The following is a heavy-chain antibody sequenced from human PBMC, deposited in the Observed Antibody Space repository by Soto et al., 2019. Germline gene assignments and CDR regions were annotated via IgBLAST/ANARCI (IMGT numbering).Heavy chain of an antibody. CDR2: ISSNGGNT. J-gene: IGHJ4*02. V-gene: IGHV3-23*01. CDR3: ARRMITFGGVIGNFDY. Sequence: EVPLLESGGGLLQPGGSLRLSCAASGFTFSGYAMNWVRQAPGKGLEWVSGISSNGGNTDYRDSVKGRFTISRDNSKHTLYLQMTSLTAEDTAVYYCARRMITFGGVIGNFDYWGQGTLVTVSS. D-gene: IGHD3-16*02. CDR1: GFTFSGYA.